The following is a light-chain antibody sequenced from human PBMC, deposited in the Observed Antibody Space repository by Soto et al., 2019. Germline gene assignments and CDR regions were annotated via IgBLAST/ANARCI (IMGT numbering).Light chain of an antibody. Sequence: QSALTQPDSVSGSPRQSITISCTGTSTAVGNYKYVSWYQQHPGKAPKHLIYEVSNRPTGISDRFSGSKSGNTASLTTSGLQAEEETDYYCLSYTSSGTDVVGTGTKLTV. V-gene: IGLV2-14*01. CDR1: STAVGNYKY. CDR3: LSYTSSGTDV. J-gene: IGLJ1*01. CDR2: EVS.